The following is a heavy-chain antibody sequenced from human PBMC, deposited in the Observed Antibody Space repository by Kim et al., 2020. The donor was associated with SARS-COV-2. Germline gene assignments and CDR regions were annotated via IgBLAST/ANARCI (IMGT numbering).Heavy chain of an antibody. J-gene: IGHJ6*02. CDR1: GGTFSSYA. V-gene: IGHV1-69*13. Sequence: SVKVSCKASGGTFSSYAISWVRQAPGQGLEWMGGIIPIFGTANYAQKFQGRVTITADESTSTAYMELSSLRSEDTAVYYCARGSTGKYYYGSGSSKVPYYYYYYGMDVWGQGTTVTVSS. CDR2: IIPIFGTA. D-gene: IGHD3-10*01. CDR3: ARGSTGKYYYGSGSSKVPYYYYYYGMDV.